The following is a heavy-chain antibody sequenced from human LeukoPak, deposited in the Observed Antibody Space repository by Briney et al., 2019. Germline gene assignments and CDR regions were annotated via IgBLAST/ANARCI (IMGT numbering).Heavy chain of an antibody. CDR3: ASGSYYDFWSGYSRYYYYYMDV. CDR1: GGTFTSYA. D-gene: IGHD3-3*01. CDR2: IIPIFGTA. V-gene: IGHV1-69*05. J-gene: IGHJ6*03. Sequence: GSSVKVSCKASGGTFTSYAISWVRQAPGQGHEWMGRIIPIFGTANYAQKFQGRVTITTDESTSTADMELSSLRSEDTAVYYCASGSYYDFWSGYSRYYYYYMDVWGKGTTVTVSS.